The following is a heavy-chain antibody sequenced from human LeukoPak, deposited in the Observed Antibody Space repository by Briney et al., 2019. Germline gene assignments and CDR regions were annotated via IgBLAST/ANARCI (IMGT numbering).Heavy chain of an antibody. D-gene: IGHD6-13*01. CDR3: ARHGRAAAGSYSYYYMEV. CDR1: GGSFSGYY. J-gene: IGHJ6*03. V-gene: IGHV4-34*01. CDR2: INHSGST. Sequence: PSETLSLTCAVYGGSFSGYYWSWIRQPPGKGLEWIGEINHSGSTNYSPSLKSRVTISVDTSKNQSSPKLSSVTAADTAVYYCARHGRAAAGSYSYYYMEVWGKGTTVTVSS.